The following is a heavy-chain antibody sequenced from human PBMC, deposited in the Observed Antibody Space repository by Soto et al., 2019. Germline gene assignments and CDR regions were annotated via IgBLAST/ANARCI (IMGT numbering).Heavy chain of an antibody. CDR2: LSGTGRST. CDR3: AMRGAALVSYCFDX. J-gene: IGHJ4*02. D-gene: IGHD5-18*01. Sequence: GSSLRLSCAASGFSFSSCGMSWVRKAPGKGLEWVSSLSGTGRSTYYADSVKGRFTISRDNSKNTVYLEMNSLSAEDTAIYYCAMRGAALVSYCFDXWGQGTVVTVSX. CDR1: GFSFSSCG. V-gene: IGHV3-23*01.